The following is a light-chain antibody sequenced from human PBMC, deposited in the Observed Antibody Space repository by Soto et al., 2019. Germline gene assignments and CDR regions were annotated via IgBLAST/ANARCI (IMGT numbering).Light chain of an antibody. CDR1: QSVSSN. Sequence: EIVMTQYPATLSVSPGERATLSCRASQSVSSNLAWYQQKPGQAPRHLIYGASTRATGIPARFSGSGSGTEFTLTISSLQSEDFAVYYCQQYNNWPQTFGQGTKVEIK. CDR3: QQYNNWPQT. CDR2: GAS. V-gene: IGKV3-15*01. J-gene: IGKJ1*01.